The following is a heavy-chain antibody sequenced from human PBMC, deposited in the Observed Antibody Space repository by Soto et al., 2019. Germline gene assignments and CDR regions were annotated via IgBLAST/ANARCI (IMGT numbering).Heavy chain of an antibody. CDR2: IYHNGNT. D-gene: IGHD3-16*01. V-gene: IGHV4-4*02. CDR3: ARDVAMTGEPYLRSY. J-gene: IGHJ4*02. CDR1: GDSINTDKW. Sequence: ETLSLTSTFSGDSINTDKWWSWLRQPPGKGLEWIGEIYHNGNTDYNPSLKSRVTMSVDTSKNQFSLKVTSVTAADTAIYYCARDVAMTGEPYLRSYWRQGTLDT.